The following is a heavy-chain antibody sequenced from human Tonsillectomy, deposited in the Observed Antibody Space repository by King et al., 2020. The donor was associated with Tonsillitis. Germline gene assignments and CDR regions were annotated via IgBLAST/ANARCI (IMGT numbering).Heavy chain of an antibody. V-gene: IGHV3-48*03. CDR1: GFTFSSYE. CDR3: ARDSRGSGWSKGQNWFDP. Sequence: VQLVESGGGLVQPGGSLRLSCAASGFTFSSYEMNWVRQAPGKGLEWVSYISSSGSTIYYADSVKGRFTISRDNAKNSLYLQMNSLRAEDTAVYYCARDSRGSGWSKGQNWFDPWGQGTLVTVSS. CDR2: ISSSGSTI. J-gene: IGHJ5*02. D-gene: IGHD6-19*01.